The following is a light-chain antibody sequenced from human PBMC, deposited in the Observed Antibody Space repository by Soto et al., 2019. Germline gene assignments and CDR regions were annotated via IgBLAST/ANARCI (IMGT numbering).Light chain of an antibody. CDR2: DAS. V-gene: IGKV3-11*01. Sequence: EIVLTQSPATLSLSPGQRATLSCRTSQTVSSYLAWYQQKPGQTPRLLIYDASNRATGIPARFSGSGSGTDFTLTISSLEPEDVAVYYCQQRGNWPLTFGGGTKVELK. CDR3: QQRGNWPLT. CDR1: QTVSSY. J-gene: IGKJ4*01.